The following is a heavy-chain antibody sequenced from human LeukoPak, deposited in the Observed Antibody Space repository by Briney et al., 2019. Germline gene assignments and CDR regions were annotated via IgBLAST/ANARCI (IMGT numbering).Heavy chain of an antibody. CDR3: ARTHPRYYYDSSPQNWFDP. D-gene: IGHD3-22*01. Sequence: EASVKVSCKASGYTFTGYYMHWVRQAPGQGLEWMGWINPNSGGTNYAQKFQGSVTMTRDTSISTAYMELRRLRSDDTAVYYCARTHPRYYYDSSPQNWFDPWGQGTLVTVSS. CDR1: GYTFTGYY. CDR2: INPNSGGT. J-gene: IGHJ5*02. V-gene: IGHV1-2*02.